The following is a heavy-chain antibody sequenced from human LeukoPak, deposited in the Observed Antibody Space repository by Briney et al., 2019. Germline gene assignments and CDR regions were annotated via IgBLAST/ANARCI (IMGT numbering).Heavy chain of an antibody. Sequence: SETLSLTCTVSGGSISSYYWSWIRQPPEKGLEWIGYIYYSGSTNYNPSLKSRVTISVDASKNQSSLKLSSVTAADTAVYYCARSGGRGLHAFDIWGQGTMVTVSS. J-gene: IGHJ3*02. V-gene: IGHV4-59*01. CDR3: ARSGGRGLHAFDI. D-gene: IGHD3-10*01. CDR1: GGSISSYY. CDR2: IYYSGST.